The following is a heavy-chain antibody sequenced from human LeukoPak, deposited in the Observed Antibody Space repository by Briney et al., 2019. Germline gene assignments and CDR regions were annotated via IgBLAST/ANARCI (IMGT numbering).Heavy chain of an antibody. CDR2: IIPIFGTA. D-gene: IGHD6-6*01. CDR3: ARLDEYSSSSRYYGMDV. J-gene: IGHJ6*02. V-gene: IGHV1-69*13. Sequence: SVKVSCKASGGTFSSYGISWVRQAPGQGLEWMGGIIPIFGTANYAQKFQGRVTITADESTSTAYMELSSLRSEDTAVYYCARLDEYSSSSRYYGMDVWGQGTAVTVSS. CDR1: GGTFSSYG.